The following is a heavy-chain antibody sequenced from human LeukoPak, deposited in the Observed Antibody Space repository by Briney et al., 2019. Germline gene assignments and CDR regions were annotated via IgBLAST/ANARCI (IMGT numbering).Heavy chain of an antibody. D-gene: IGHD2-2*01. CDR2: IIPIFGTA. V-gene: IGHV1-69*01. Sequence: SVKVSCKASGGTFSSYAISWVRQAPGQGLEWMGGIIPIFGTANYAQKFQGRVTITADESTSTAYMELSSLRSEDTAVYYCASRWGYCSSTSCPLYYYYMDVWGKGTTVTVSS. CDR1: GGTFSSYA. J-gene: IGHJ6*03. CDR3: ASRWGYCSSTSCPLYYYYMDV.